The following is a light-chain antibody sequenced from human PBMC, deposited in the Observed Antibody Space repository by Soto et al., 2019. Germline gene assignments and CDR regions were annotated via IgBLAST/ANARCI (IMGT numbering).Light chain of an antibody. Sequence: DIVMTQTPLSLSVAPGQPASISCRSSQSLLRSDGKTFLYWYVQKSGQPPHLLIYEVSNRFSGVRDXXSGSGSGTDFTLKISRVEAEDVGVYYCMQSMHLPITFGQGTRLEIK. V-gene: IGKV2D-29*01. J-gene: IGKJ5*01. CDR3: MQSMHLPIT. CDR2: EVS. CDR1: QSLLRSDGKTF.